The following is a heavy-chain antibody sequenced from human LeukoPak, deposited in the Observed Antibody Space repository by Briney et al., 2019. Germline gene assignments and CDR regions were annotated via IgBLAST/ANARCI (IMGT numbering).Heavy chain of an antibody. CDR3: AKDQYCTSTSCYVGY. J-gene: IGHJ4*02. D-gene: IGHD2-2*01. CDR2: ISYDGSNK. Sequence: GGSLRLSCAASGFTFSSYAMHWVRQAPGKGLEWVAVISYDGSNKYYADAVKGRFTISRDNSKNTLYLQMNSLRAEDTAVYYCAKDQYCTSTSCYVGYWGQGTLVTGSS. V-gene: IGHV3-30-3*01. CDR1: GFTFSSYA.